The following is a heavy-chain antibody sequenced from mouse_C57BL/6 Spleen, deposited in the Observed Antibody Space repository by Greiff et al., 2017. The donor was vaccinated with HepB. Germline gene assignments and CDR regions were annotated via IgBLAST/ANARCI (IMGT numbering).Heavy chain of an antibody. D-gene: IGHD1-1*01. CDR2: INPSNGGT. CDR3: ARSITTVVAPDYFDY. Sequence: QVQLQQPGTELVKPGASVKLSCKASGYTFTSYWMHWVKQRPGHGLEWIGNINPSNGGTNYNEKFKSKATLTVDKSSSTAYMQLSSLTSEDSAVYYCARSITTVVAPDYFDYWGQGTTLTVSS. J-gene: IGHJ2*01. CDR1: GYTFTSYW. V-gene: IGHV1-53*01.